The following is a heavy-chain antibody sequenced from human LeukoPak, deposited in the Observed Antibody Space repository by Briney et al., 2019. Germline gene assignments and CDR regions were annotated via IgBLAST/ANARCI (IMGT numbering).Heavy chain of an antibody. D-gene: IGHD3-16*02. CDR1: GRSISSYY. Sequence: SETLSLTCTVSGRSISSYYWNWIRQPPGKGLEWIGFIYYNGSTNYNPSLKSRVTISVDTSKNQFSLKLSSVTAADTAVYYCARGRYYFDYWGQGTLVTVSS. CDR3: ARGRYYFDY. J-gene: IGHJ4*02. CDR2: IYYNGST. V-gene: IGHV4-59*01.